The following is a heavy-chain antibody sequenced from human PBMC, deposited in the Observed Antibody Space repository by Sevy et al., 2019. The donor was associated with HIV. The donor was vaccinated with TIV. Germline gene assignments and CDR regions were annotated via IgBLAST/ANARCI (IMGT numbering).Heavy chain of an antibody. D-gene: IGHD2-2*01. CDR1: GDSINTYY. V-gene: IGHV4-4*08. Sequence: SETLSLTCTVSGDSINTYYWSWIRQPPGKGLEWIGYVSTSGSTNYNPSLKSRGTISLDTSRNQVSLKGTSVTAADAAVYYCARLRWDLVVVPGATPGCYFDQWGQGTLVTVSS. J-gene: IGHJ4*02. CDR3: ARLRWDLVVVPGATPGCYFDQ. CDR2: VSTSGST.